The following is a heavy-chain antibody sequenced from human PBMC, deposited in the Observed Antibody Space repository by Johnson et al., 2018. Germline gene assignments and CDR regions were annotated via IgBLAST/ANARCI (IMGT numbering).Heavy chain of an antibody. CDR2: IDSSGTNI. CDR1: GFTFSNYY. D-gene: IGHD5-12*01. Sequence: QVQLQESGGGLVKPGGSLRLSCAASGFTFSNYYMSWIRQRPGKGLEWISYIDSSGTNIYYADSVKGRFTMSRDNTLNSLFLQMNSLRDEDTAVYYCARDSARYTGFDFLHYFYYGMDVWGQGTTVSVSS. CDR3: ARDSARYTGFDFLHYFYYGMDV. J-gene: IGHJ6*02. V-gene: IGHV3-11*01.